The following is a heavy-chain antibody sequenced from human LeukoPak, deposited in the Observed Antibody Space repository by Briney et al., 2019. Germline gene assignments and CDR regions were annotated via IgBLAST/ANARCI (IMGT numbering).Heavy chain of an antibody. CDR3: ARYYYDSSRGAY. J-gene: IGHJ4*02. V-gene: IGHV3-74*03. D-gene: IGHD3-22*01. Sequence: GGSLRLSCAASGFTFSSYWMHWVRQAPGKGLVWVSGTNTDGSSTMYADSVKGRFTIARDNAKNTLYLQMNSLRAEDTAVYYCARYYYDSSRGAYWGQGTLVTVSS. CDR2: TNTDGSST. CDR1: GFTFSSYW.